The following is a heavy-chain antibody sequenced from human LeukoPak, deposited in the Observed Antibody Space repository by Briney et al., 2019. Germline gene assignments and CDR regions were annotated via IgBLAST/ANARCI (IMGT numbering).Heavy chain of an antibody. D-gene: IGHD2-2*02. CDR2: INPSGGST. J-gene: IGHJ6*03. CDR1: GYTFTDYY. Sequence: ASVKVSCKASGYTFTDYYMHWVRQAPGEGLEWMGIINPSGGSTSYAQKFQGRVTMTRDMSTSTVYMELSSLRSEDTAVYYCARVAAEVVGVPGAIGFGWLRRDYYYMDVWGKGTTVTVSS. V-gene: IGHV1-46*01. CDR3: ARVAAEVVGVPGAIGFGWLRRDYYYMDV.